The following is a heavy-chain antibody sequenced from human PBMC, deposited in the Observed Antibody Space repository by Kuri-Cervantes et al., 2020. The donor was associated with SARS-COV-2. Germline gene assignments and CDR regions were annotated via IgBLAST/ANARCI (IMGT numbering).Heavy chain of an antibody. J-gene: IGHJ4*02. V-gene: IGHV3-30-3*01. D-gene: IGHD1-26*01. CDR1: GFTFSSYA. CDR3: ARGMGAGATSWSFDY. CDR2: ISYDGSNK. Sequence: GESLKISCAASGFTFSSYAMHWVRQAPGKGLEWVAVISYDGSNKYYADSVKGRFTISRDNSKNTLYLQMNSLRAEDTAVYCCARGMGAGATSWSFDYWAREPWSPSPQ.